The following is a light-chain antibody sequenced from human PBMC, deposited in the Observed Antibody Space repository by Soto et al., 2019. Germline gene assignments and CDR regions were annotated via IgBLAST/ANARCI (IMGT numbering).Light chain of an antibody. Sequence: SGKTQAPFSVAPWMGDKGTITYLSSQGVSTWLAWYQQKPGKAPKLLIYDASSLESGVPSRFSGSGSGTEFTLTISSLQPDDFATYYCQQYNSYSITFGQGTRLEIK. CDR1: QGVSTW. V-gene: IGKV1-5*01. CDR3: QQYNSYSIT. J-gene: IGKJ5*01. CDR2: DAS.